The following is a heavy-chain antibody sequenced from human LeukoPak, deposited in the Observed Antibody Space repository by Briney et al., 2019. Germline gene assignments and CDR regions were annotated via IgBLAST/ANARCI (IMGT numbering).Heavy chain of an antibody. CDR3: ARIPAGDDAFDI. D-gene: IGHD7-27*01. CDR2: IDWDDDK. CDR1: GFSLSTSGMR. V-gene: IGHV2-70*04. Sequence: ESGPTLVNPTQTLTLTCTFSGFSLSTSGMRVSWIRQPPGKALEWLARIDWDDDKFYSTSLKTRLTISKDTSKNQVVLTMTNMDPVDTATYYCARIPAGDDAFDIWGQGTMVIVSS. J-gene: IGHJ3*02.